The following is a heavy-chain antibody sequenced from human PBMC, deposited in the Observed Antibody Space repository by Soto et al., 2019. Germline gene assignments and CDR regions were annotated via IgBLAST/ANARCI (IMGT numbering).Heavy chain of an antibody. CDR1: GGTFSSYA. CDR3: AREAWGSSRSQENWFDP. J-gene: IGHJ5*02. Sequence: VKVSCKASGGTFSSYAISWVRQAPGQGLEWMGGIIPIFGTANYAQKFQGRVTITADKSTSTAYMELSSLRSEDTAVYYCAREAWGSSRSQENWFDPWGQGTLVTVSS. V-gene: IGHV1-69*06. D-gene: IGHD6-6*01. CDR2: IIPIFGTA.